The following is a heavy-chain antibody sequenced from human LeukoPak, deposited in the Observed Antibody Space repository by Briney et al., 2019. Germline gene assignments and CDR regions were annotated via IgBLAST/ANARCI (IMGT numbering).Heavy chain of an antibody. CDR3: ARGDRSSTSPWGY. CDR2: INPNSGGT. CDR1: GYTFTGYY. Sequence: ASVKVSCKAPGYTFTGYYMHWVRQAPGQGLEWMGWINPNSGGTNYAQKFQGRVTVTRDTSISTAYMELSRLRSDDTAVYYCARGDRSSTSPWGYWGQGTLVTVSS. D-gene: IGHD2-2*01. V-gene: IGHV1-2*02. J-gene: IGHJ4*02.